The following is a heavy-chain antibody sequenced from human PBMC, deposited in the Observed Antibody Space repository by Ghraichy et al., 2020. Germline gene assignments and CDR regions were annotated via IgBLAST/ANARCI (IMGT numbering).Heavy chain of an antibody. CDR2: ISGSGDTT. J-gene: IGHJ6*02. CDR1: GFTFSTYA. CDR3: ATRGRDGYREDYYGLDV. D-gene: IGHD5-24*01. V-gene: IGHV3-23*01. Sequence: ETLSLTCAASGFTFSTYAMHWVRQAPEKGPEWVSAISGSGDTTFFADSVKDRVSVTRDNSKNTLYLQMNGLRAEDTAVYYCATRGRDGYREDYYGLDVWGQGTAVTVSS.